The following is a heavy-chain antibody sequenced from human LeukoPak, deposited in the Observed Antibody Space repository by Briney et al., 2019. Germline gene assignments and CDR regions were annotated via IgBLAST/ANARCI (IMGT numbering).Heavy chain of an antibody. CDR2: ISWNSGNI. Sequence: PGRSLRLSCAASGFTFDDFAMHWVRQAPGKGLEWVSGISWNSGNIGYADSVKGRFTISRDNAKNSLYLQMNSLRAEDTALYYCAKDRGVGKYYDILTGPIGFDPWGQGTLVTVSS. V-gene: IGHV3-9*01. J-gene: IGHJ5*02. CDR1: GFTFDDFA. D-gene: IGHD3-9*01. CDR3: AKDRGVGKYYDILTGPIGFDP.